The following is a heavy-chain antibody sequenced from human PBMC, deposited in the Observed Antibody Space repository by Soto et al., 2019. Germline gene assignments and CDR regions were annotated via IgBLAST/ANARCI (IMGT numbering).Heavy chain of an antibody. D-gene: IGHD6-6*01. CDR1: GGSISSYY. V-gene: IGHV4-59*01. Sequence: SETLSLTCTVSGGSISSYYWGWIRQPPGKGLEWIGYIYYSGSTNYNPSLKSRVTISVDTSKNQFSLKLSSVTAADTAVYYCARLTSIAARPRFDYWGQGTLVTVSS. J-gene: IGHJ4*02. CDR2: IYYSGST. CDR3: ARLTSIAARPRFDY.